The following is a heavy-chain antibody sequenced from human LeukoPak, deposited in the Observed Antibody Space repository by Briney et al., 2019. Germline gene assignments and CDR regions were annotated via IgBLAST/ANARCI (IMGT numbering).Heavy chain of an antibody. Sequence: LRLSCAASGFTFDDYAMHWVRQPPGKGLEWIGHISYSGSTRYNSSLNSRVTISVDTSKNQFSLKLTSVTAADTAVYYCARFTGTYLAYWGQGILVTVSS. V-gene: IGHV4-59*01. J-gene: IGHJ4*02. CDR2: ISYSGST. D-gene: IGHD2-8*02. CDR3: ARFTGTYLAY. CDR1: GFTFDDYA.